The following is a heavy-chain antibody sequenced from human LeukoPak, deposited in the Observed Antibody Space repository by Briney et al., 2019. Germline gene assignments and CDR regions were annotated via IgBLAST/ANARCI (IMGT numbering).Heavy chain of an antibody. V-gene: IGHV3-7*01. CDR2: IKQDGSEK. CDR1: GFTFSSYW. D-gene: IGHD3-22*01. J-gene: IGHJ4*02. Sequence: PGGSLRLSCAASGFTFSSYWMSWVRQAPGKGLEWVANIKQDGSEKYYVDSVKGRFTISRDNAKNSLYLQMNSLRAEDTAVYYCARDIGYYYDSSGYLDYWGQGTLVTVSS. CDR3: ARDIGYYYDSSGYLDY.